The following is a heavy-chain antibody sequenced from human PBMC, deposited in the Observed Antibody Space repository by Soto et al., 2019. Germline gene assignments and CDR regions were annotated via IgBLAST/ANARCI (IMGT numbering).Heavy chain of an antibody. CDR2: ISNSGIT. CDR3: ARADYATGSYYPDY. Sequence: QVQLQESGPGLVKPSQTLSLTCTVSGGSVRSGNYYWSWIRPLPGKGLEWIGYISNSGITHYNPSLMSRITILVDTSKNQFFLELRSVTAADTALYYCARADYATGSYYPDYWGQGTLVTVSS. CDR1: GGSVRSGNYY. V-gene: IGHV4-31*03. J-gene: IGHJ4*02. D-gene: IGHD3-10*01.